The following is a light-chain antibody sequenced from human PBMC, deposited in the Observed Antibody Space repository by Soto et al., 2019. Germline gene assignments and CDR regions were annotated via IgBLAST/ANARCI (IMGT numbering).Light chain of an antibody. CDR1: SSNIGSNY. CDR2: RNN. Sequence: QSALTQPPSASGTPGQRVTISCSGSSSNIGSNYVYWYQQVPGTAPKLLIYRNNQRPSGVPDRFSGSKSGTSASLAVSGLRSEAEADYDCAEWDDSLTGPVFG. CDR3: AEWDDSLTGPV. V-gene: IGLV1-47*01. J-gene: IGLJ3*02.